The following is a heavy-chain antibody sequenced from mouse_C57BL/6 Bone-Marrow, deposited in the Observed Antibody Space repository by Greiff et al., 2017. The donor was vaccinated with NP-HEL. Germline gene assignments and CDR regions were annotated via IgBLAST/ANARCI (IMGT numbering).Heavy chain of an antibody. V-gene: IGHV5-17*01. CDR1: GFTFSDYG. CDR3: AIYYGSSHWYFDV. D-gene: IGHD1-1*01. Sequence: DVKLVESGGGLVKPGGSLKLSCAASGFTFSDYGMHWVRQAPEKGLEWVAYISSGSSTIYYADTVKGRFTISRDNAKNTLFLQMTSLRSEDTAMYYCAIYYGSSHWYFDVWRTGTTVTVSS. J-gene: IGHJ1*03. CDR2: ISSGSSTI.